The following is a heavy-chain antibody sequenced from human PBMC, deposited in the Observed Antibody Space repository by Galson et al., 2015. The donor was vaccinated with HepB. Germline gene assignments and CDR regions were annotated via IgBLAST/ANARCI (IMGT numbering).Heavy chain of an antibody. CDR3: AKGDIWGSAARYYGLHV. V-gene: IGHV3-23*01. J-gene: IGHJ6*02. Sequence: SLRLSCAASGFAFDSHAMSWVRQAPGRGLEWISGITGRGDSKIYASSARGRFIISRDNSKSTHHLQMNSLRAEDTALYFCAKGDIWGSAARYYGLHVWGQGTTVTVSS. D-gene: IGHD7-27*01. CDR1: GFAFDSHA. CDR2: ITGRGDSK.